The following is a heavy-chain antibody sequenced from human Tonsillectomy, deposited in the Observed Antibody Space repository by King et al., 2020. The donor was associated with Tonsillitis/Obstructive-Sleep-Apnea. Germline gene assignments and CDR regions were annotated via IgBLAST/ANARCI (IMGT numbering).Heavy chain of an antibody. J-gene: IGHJ3*02. Sequence: QLVQSGAEVKKPGSSVKVSCKASGGTFSSYAISWVRQAPGQGLEWMGGIIPIFGTANYAQKFQGRVTITADESTSTAYMELSSLRSEDTAVYYCARGISGTTMSGNAFDIWGQGTMVTVSS. CDR1: GGTFSSYA. D-gene: IGHD1-7*01. CDR2: IIPIFGTA. V-gene: IGHV1-69*01. CDR3: ARGISGTTMSGNAFDI.